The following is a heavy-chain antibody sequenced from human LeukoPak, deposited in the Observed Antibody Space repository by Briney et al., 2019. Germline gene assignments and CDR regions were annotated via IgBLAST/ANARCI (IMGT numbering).Heavy chain of an antibody. V-gene: IGHV4-59*01. J-gene: IGHJ4*02. Sequence: SETLSLACTVSGGSISSYYWSWIRQPPGKGLEWIGYIHYSGSTNYNPSLKSRVTISVDTSKNQFSLKLSSVTAADTAVYYCARDLAAAGTFYFDYWGQGTLVTVSS. CDR2: IHYSGST. CDR3: ARDLAAAGTFYFDY. D-gene: IGHD6-13*01. CDR1: GGSISSYY.